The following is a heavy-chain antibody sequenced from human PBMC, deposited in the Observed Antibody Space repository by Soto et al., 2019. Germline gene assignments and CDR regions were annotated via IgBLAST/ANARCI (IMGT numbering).Heavy chain of an antibody. D-gene: IGHD3-22*01. CDR1: GYTFTSYG. V-gene: IGHV1-18*04. CDR2: ISAYNGNT. J-gene: IGHJ3*02. CDR3: ARDGAYYYDSSGYPHDAFDI. Sequence: QVQLVQSGAEVKKPGASVKVSCKASGYTFTSYGISWVRQAPGQGLEWMGWISAYNGNTNYAQKLQGRVTMTTDTSTSTAYMELRSLRSDDTAVYYCARDGAYYYDSSGYPHDAFDIWGQGTMVTVSS.